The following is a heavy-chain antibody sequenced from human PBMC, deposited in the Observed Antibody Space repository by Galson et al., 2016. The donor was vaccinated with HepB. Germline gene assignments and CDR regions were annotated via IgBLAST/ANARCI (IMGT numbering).Heavy chain of an antibody. CDR3: AMTDMGWGTRGSGIDV. CDR1: GGSINSVDYY. Sequence: TLSLTCTVSGGSINSVDYYWSWIRQLPGKGLEWIGYIYYSGSTYYNPSLKSRLTISLDTSRNQFSLSLSSVTAADTAVYYCAMTDMGWGTRGSGIDVWGQGTTVTVSS. D-gene: IGHD2-8*02. CDR2: IYYSGST. V-gene: IGHV4-31*03. J-gene: IGHJ6*02.